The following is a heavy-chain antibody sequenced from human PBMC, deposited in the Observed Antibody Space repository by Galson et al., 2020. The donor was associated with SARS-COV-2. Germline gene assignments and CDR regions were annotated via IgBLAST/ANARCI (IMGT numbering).Heavy chain of an antibody. J-gene: IGHJ5*02. CDR3: ARHVFSSSGLASKPRWFDP. D-gene: IGHD6-19*01. V-gene: IGHV4-39*01. CDR1: GDSISSSSYY. Sequence: SQTLSLTCTVSGDSISSSSYYWGWIRQPPGKGLEWIGSIYFSATTYYNPSLNSRVTISVDTSKNQFSLKLSSVTAADTAVYYCARHVFSSSGLASKPRWFDPWGQGTLVTVSS. CDR2: IYFSATT.